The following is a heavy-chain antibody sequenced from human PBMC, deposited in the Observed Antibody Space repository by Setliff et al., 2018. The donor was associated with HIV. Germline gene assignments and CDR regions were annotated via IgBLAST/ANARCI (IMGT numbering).Heavy chain of an antibody. CDR1: GYTLTELS. V-gene: IGHV1-24*01. D-gene: IGHD7-27*01. CDR3: ARQFSNSFDY. CDR2: FDPEDGET. J-gene: IGHJ4*02. Sequence: GASVKVSCKVSGYTLTELSMHWVRQAPGKGLEWMGGFDPEDGETIYAQKFRGRVTMTRDTSINTAFLDLSGLTSDDTAVYYCARQFSNSFDYWGQGALVTVSS.